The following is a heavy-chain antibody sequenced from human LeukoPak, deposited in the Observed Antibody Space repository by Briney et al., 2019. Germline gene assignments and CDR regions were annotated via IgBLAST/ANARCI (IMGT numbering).Heavy chain of an antibody. J-gene: IGHJ4*02. CDR2: ISSSGGTI. CDR1: GFTFSSYE. CDR3: ARDSRQQLFDY. Sequence: PGGSLRLSCAASGFTFSSYEMNWVRQTPGKGLEWLSYISSSGGTIYYADSVKGRFTISRDNAKSSLYLQMNGLRVEDTAVYYCARDSRQQLFDYWGQGTLVTVSS. D-gene: IGHD4-11*01. V-gene: IGHV3-48*03.